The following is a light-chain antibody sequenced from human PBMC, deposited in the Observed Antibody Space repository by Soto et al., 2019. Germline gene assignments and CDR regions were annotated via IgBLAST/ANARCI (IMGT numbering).Light chain of an antibody. V-gene: IGLV2-8*01. CDR3: ASYAGSKSV. Sequence: ALTQPPSASGSPGQSVTISCAGTSSDVGGYSFVSWYQQHPGNAPTLVIYEVNKRPSGVPDRFSGSKSGNAASLTVSGLQDEDEADYYSASYAGSKSVFGTGTKGNVL. CDR2: EVN. J-gene: IGLJ1*01. CDR1: SSDVGGYSF.